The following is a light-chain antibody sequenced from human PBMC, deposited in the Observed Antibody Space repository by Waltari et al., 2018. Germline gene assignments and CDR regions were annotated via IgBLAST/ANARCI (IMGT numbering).Light chain of an antibody. CDR2: KVS. CDR1: QSLLHTNGNTY. V-gene: IGKV2-30*02. Sequence: DVVMTQSPLSLPITPGQPASMTCRSSQSLLHTNGNTYLSWFLQKPGQPPRRLIYKVSNRDSGVPDRFSGSGAGTDFTLEISRVEAEDVGIYYCMQGTHFPLTFGGGTKVEIK. CDR3: MQGTHFPLT. J-gene: IGKJ4*01.